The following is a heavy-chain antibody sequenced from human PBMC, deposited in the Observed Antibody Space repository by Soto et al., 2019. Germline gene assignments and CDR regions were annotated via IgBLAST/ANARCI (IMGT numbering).Heavy chain of an antibody. V-gene: IGHV4-34*01. J-gene: IGHJ6*02. CDR1: GGSFSGYY. D-gene: IGHD6-6*01. CDR3: ARGWGSSSAGGGMYYYYYGMDV. Sequence: SETLSLTCAVYGGSFSGYYWSWIRQPPGKGLEWIGEINHSGSTNYNPSLKSRVTISVDTSKNQFSLKLSSVTAADTAVYYCARGWGSSSAGGGMYYYYYGMDVWGQGTTVTVSS. CDR2: INHSGST.